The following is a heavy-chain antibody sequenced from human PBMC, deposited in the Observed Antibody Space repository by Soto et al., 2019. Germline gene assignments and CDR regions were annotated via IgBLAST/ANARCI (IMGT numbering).Heavy chain of an antibody. V-gene: IGHV4-59*01. Sequence: QVQLQESGPGLVKPSETLSLTCTVSGGSISSYYWSWIRQPPGKGLEWIGYIYYSGSTNYNPSLKSRVTILVDPSKNQFSLKLSSVAAGDTAVYYWARGGVVYDYGDYGWGFDPWGQGTLVTVSS. J-gene: IGHJ5*02. CDR2: IYYSGST. CDR3: ARGGVVYDYGDYGWGFDP. CDR1: GGSISSYY. D-gene: IGHD4-17*01.